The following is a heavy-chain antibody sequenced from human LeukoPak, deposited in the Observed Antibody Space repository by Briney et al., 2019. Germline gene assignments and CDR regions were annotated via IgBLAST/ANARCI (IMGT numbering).Heavy chain of an antibody. V-gene: IGHV4-59*01. J-gene: IGHJ4*02. CDR2: IHYTWSI. D-gene: IGHD2-15*01. Sequence: PSETLSLTCSVSGGSISGYFWTWIRQSPGKGLEWIGFIHYTWSINYNPSLKSRVTMSVDTSKNQFSLKLTSVTAADSAVYYCARIFCTGGSCYRNDDWGQGTLVTVSS. CDR1: GGSISGYF. CDR3: ARIFCTGGSCYRNDD.